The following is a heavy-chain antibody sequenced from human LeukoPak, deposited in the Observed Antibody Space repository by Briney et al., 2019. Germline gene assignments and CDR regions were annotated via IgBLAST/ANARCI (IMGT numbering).Heavy chain of an antibody. CDR2: IYYSGST. V-gene: IGHV4-31*03. J-gene: IGHJ3*02. D-gene: IGHD3-22*01. CDR1: GGSISSGGYY. CDR3: ARDRYYYDSSGYYPDDAFDI. Sequence: PSETLSLTCTVSGGSISSGGYYWSWIRQHPGKGLEWMGYIYYSGSTYYNPSLKSRVTISVDTSKNQFSLKLSSVTAADTAVYYCARDRYYYDSSGYYPDDAFDIWGQGTMVTVSS.